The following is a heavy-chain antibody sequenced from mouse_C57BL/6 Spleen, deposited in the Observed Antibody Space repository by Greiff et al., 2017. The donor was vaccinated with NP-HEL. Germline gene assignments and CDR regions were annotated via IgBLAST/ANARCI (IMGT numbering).Heavy chain of an antibody. CDR2: ISTYYGDA. J-gene: IGHJ1*03. CDR3: ARGIYYYGSSYERYFDV. V-gene: IGHV1-67*01. CDR1: GYTFTDYA. D-gene: IGHD1-1*01. Sequence: QVQLQQSGPELVRPGVSVKISCKGSGYTFTDYAMHWVKQSHAKSLEWIGVISTYYGDASYNQKFKDKATMTVDKSSSTSYMELARLTSEDSAVYYCARGIYYYGSSYERYFDVWGTGTTVTVSS.